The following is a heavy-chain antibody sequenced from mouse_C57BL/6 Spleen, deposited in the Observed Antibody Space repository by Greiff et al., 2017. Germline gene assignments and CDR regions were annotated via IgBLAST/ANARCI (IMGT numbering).Heavy chain of an antibody. CDR1: GYTFTSYW. V-gene: IGHV1-69*01. J-gene: IGHJ4*01. CDR2: IDPSDSYT. Sequence: QVQLQQPGAELVMPGASVKLSCKASGYTFTSYWMHWVKQRPGQGLEWIGEIDPSDSYTNYNQKFKGKSTLTVDKSSSTAYMQLSSLTSEDSAVYYCARSRAMDYWGQGTSGTVAS. CDR3: ARSRAMDY.